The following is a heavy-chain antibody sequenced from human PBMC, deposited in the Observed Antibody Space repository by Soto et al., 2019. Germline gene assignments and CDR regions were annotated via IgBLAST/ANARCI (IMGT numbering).Heavy chain of an antibody. CDR2: ISSSGTNI. CDR3: ARDLSWGSKWYYYMDV. CDR1: GFTISGNA. V-gene: IGHV3-48*02. J-gene: IGHJ6*03. D-gene: IGHD3-16*01. Sequence: EVQLVESGGGLVQPGGSLRLSCAASGFTISGNAMNWVRQAPGRGLEWVSYISSSGTNIHYADSVRGRFTISRDNAKNSLYLQMNSLRDEDTAVYRCARDLSWGSKWYYYMDVWGKGTTVTVSS.